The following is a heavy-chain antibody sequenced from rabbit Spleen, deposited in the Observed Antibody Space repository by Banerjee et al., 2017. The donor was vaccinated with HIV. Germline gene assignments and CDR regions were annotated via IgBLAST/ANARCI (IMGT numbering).Heavy chain of an antibody. CDR2: IYTGSTGGT. CDR3: ARRPTNDGYYDF. CDR1: GFSFTNYY. Sequence: QEQLVESGGGLVQPEGSLTLTCTASGFSFTNYYMCWVRQAPGKGLEWIACIYTGSTGGTIYAIWAKGRFTISKTSSTMVTLQMTSLTAADTATYFCARRPTNDGYYDFWGQGTLVTVS. V-gene: IGHV1S45*01. D-gene: IGHD1-1*01. J-gene: IGHJ4*01.